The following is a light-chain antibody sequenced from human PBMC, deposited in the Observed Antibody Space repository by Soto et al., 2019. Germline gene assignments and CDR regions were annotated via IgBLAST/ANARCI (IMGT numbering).Light chain of an antibody. J-gene: IGKJ5*01. CDR3: QQRNNWPPIT. V-gene: IGKV3-11*01. Sequence: EVVLTQSPATLSLSPGESATLSCRASQSVRYNVAWYQQRPGQAPRLLIYDASNRATGIPDRFSGSGSGTDFTLTISSLEPDDFGVYYCQQRNNWPPITFGQGTRLEIK. CDR1: QSVRYN. CDR2: DAS.